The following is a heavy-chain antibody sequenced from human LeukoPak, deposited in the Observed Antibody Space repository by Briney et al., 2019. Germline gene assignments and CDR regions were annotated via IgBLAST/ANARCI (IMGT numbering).Heavy chain of an antibody. D-gene: IGHD3-16*01. J-gene: IGHJ2*01. V-gene: IGHV3-74*01. CDR3: ARPSFGAHWYFDL. Sequence: PGGSLRLSCAASGFTFSSYWMHWVRQAPGQGLVWVSRMNTDGSSTSYADSVKGRFTISRDNAKNTLYLQMNSLRVEDTAVYYCARPSFGAHWYFDLWGRGTLVTVSS. CDR2: MNTDGSST. CDR1: GFTFSSYW.